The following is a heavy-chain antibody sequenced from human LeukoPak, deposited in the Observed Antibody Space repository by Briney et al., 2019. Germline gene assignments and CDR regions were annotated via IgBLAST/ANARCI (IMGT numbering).Heavy chain of an antibody. CDR1: GGSISSSSYY. J-gene: IGHJ5*02. CDR2: IYYSGST. V-gene: IGHV4-39*01. Sequence: SETLSLTCTVSGGSISSSSYYWGWIRQPPGKGLEWIGSIYYSGSTYYNPSLKSRVTISVDTSKNQFSLKLSSVTAADTAVYYCARHLFMTTVTTFWFDPWGQGTLVTVSS. CDR3: ARHLFMTTVTTFWFDP. D-gene: IGHD4-17*01.